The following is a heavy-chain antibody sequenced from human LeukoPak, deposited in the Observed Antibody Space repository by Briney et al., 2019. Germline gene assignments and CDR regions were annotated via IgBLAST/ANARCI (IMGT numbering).Heavy chain of an antibody. J-gene: IGHJ4*02. CDR3: ARHRGIAAAEIDY. D-gene: IGHD6-13*01. Sequence: PSETLSLTCTVSGGPISSSSYYWGWIRQPPGKGLEWIGSIYYSGSTYYNPSLKSRVTISVDTSKNQFSLKLSSVTAADTAVYYCARHRGIAAAEIDYWGQGTLVTVSS. CDR1: GGPISSSSYY. CDR2: IYYSGST. V-gene: IGHV4-39*01.